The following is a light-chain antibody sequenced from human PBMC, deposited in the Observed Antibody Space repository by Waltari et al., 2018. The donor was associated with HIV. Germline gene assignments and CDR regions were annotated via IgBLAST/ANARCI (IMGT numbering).Light chain of an antibody. J-gene: IGLJ3*02. CDR2: RSD. CDR3: ASWDDNLSGWV. CDR1: RSLTGSHY. V-gene: IGLV1-47*01. Sequence: QSVLTQPPSASGTPGQRVSLSCSGSRSLTGSHYVSWYQHLPGTTPKVVIYRSDQRPAGVPDRFSGSNSGTSASLAISGLRSEDEAHYYCASWDDNLSGWVFGGGTKLTVL.